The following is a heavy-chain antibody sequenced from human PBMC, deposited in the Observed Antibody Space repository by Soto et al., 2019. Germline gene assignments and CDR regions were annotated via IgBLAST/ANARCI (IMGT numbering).Heavy chain of an antibody. J-gene: IGHJ6*02. CDR1: GCTFSGSA. CDR2: IRSKANSYAT. Sequence: EVQLVESGGGLVQPGGSLKLSCAASGCTFSGSAMHWVRQASGKGLEWVGRIRSKANSYATAYAASVKGRFTISRDDSKNTAYLQMNSLKTEDTAVYYCTSPHYYGSGSSYGMDVWGQGTTVTVSS. CDR3: TSPHYYGSGSSYGMDV. D-gene: IGHD3-10*01. V-gene: IGHV3-73*02.